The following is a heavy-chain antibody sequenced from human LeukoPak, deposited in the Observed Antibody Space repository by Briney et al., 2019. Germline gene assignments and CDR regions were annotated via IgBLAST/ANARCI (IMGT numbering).Heavy chain of an antibody. D-gene: IGHD3-22*01. J-gene: IGHJ3*02. CDR1: GGSFSGYY. CDR2: INHSGST. CDR3: ARRRRGYQRLQAFDI. Sequence: SETLSLTCAVYGGSFSGYYWSWIRQPPGRGLEWIGEINHSGSTNYNPSLKSRVTISVDTSKNQFSLKLSSVTAADTAVYYCARRRRGYQRLQAFDIWGQGTMVTVSS. V-gene: IGHV4-34*01.